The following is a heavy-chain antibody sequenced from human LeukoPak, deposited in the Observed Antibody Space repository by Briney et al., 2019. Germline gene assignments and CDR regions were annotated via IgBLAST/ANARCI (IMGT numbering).Heavy chain of an antibody. CDR2: ISYDGSNK. Sequence: GRSLRLSCAASGFTFSTYGMHWVRQAPGKRLEWVAVISYDGSNKYYADSVKGRFTISRDNSKNTLYLQMNSLRPEDTAVYYCANRRRELVIIHWGQGTLVTVSS. J-gene: IGHJ4*02. CDR3: ANRRRELVIIH. CDR1: GFTFSTYG. V-gene: IGHV3-30*18. D-gene: IGHD3-9*01.